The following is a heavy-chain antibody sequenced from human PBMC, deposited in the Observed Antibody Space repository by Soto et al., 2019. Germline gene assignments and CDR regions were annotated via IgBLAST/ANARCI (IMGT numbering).Heavy chain of an antibody. D-gene: IGHD5-12*01. CDR1: GGTFSSYA. J-gene: IGHJ5*02. Sequence: QVQLVQYGAEVKKPGSSVKVSCKASGGTFSSYAISWVRQAPGQGLEWMGGIIPIFGTANYALKFQGRVTITADASTSAAYMALSRLRSEDTAMYYCAREIKYPSGYTNQSWFDPWGQGTMFTVSA. V-gene: IGHV1-69*01. CDR2: IIPIFGTA. CDR3: AREIKYPSGYTNQSWFDP.